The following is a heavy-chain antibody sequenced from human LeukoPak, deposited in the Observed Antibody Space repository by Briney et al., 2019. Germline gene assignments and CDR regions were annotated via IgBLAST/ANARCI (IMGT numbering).Heavy chain of an antibody. J-gene: IGHJ4*02. V-gene: IGHV3-30*04. CDR2: VSYDGSNQ. Sequence: GGSLRLSCAASGFAFSSHFMHWVRQAPGKGLEWVTSVSYDGSNQYYADSVKGRFTVSKDNSKNTLFLQVNSLRTEDTAVYYCARGPTYQHSSGHDFDYWGQGALVTVSS. CDR1: GFAFSSHF. CDR3: ARGPTYQHSSGHDFDY. D-gene: IGHD3-22*01.